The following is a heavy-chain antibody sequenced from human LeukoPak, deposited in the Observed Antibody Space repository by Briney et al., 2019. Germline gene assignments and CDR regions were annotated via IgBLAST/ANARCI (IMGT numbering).Heavy chain of an antibody. CDR2: VYHSGST. CDR3: ARSYFSVGAFDI. D-gene: IGHD2/OR15-2a*01. V-gene: IGHV4-38-2*01. Sequence: KPSETLSLTCDVSGYSIRTGYYWGWVRQPPGKDLEWIGSVYHSGSTYYNPSLQSRVNILVDTSKNQFSLSLTSVTAADTAVHYCARSYFSVGAFDIWGQGTMVTVSS. J-gene: IGHJ3*02. CDR1: GYSIRTGYY.